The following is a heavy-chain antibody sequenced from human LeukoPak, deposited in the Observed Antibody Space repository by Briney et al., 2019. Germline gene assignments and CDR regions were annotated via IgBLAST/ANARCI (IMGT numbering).Heavy chain of an antibody. CDR1: VFQFRDHY. D-gene: IGHD1/OR15-1a*01. CDR3: GRIAINANNGMDV. J-gene: IGHJ6*02. V-gene: IGHV3-72*01. Sequence: GGALRLCCAASVFQFRDHYSAWVRQAPGKGLERVGRSRNKHSRYTTEYAASVEGRFTISRDVSESSLYLQMNSLRTEDTAVYYCGRIAINANNGMDVWGQGTTVTVSS. CDR2: SRNKHSRYTT.